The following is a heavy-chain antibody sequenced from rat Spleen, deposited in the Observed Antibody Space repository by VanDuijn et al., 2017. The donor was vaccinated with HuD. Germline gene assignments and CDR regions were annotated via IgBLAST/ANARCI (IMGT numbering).Heavy chain of an antibody. CDR1: GFTFNNYW. J-gene: IGHJ3*01. CDR3: AAAGTRVSRCAY. D-gene: IGHD1-4*01. V-gene: IGHV5-31*01. Sequence: EVQLVESGGGLVQPGSPLKLSCVASGFTFNNYWMTWIRQAPGKGLEWVASISPSGGSTYYRDSVKGRFTISRDNAKSTLYLQMDSLRSEDTATYYCAAAGTRVSRCAYWGQGTLVTVSS. CDR2: ISPSGGST.